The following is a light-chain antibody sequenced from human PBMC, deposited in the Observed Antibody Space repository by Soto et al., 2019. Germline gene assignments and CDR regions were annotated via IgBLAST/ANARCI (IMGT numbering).Light chain of an antibody. V-gene: IGKV3-20*01. CDR2: GAS. CDR3: QQYGSYPPFN. J-gene: IGKJ3*01. Sequence: LVLTQSPSTLSLTPAEPATLSCRASPSVSSSYLAWYQQKPGQAPRLLIYGASSRATGIPDRFSGSGSGTDFTLTICRLEPEDSSVYYCQQYGSYPPFNFSPGTRVDIK. CDR1: PSVSSSY.